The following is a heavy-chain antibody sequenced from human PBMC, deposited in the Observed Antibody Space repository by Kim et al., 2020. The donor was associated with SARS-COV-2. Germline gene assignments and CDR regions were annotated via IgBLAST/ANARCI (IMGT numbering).Heavy chain of an antibody. CDR3: AKGQNYYGSGSYYNVPDY. Sequence: GGSLRLSCAASGFTFSSYGMHWVRQAPGKGLEWVAVIAYDGSNKYYADSVKGRFTISRDNSKNTLYLQMNSLRAEHTAVYYCAKGQNYYGSGSYYNVPDYWGQGTLVTVSS. J-gene: IGHJ4*02. CDR1: GFTFSSYG. V-gene: IGHV3-30*18. CDR2: IAYDGSNK. D-gene: IGHD3-10*01.